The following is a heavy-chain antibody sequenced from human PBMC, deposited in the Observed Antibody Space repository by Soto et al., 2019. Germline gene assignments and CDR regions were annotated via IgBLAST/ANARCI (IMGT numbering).Heavy chain of an antibody. D-gene: IGHD4-4*01. J-gene: IGHJ6*02. V-gene: IGHV4-31*03. CDR2: IHYSVST. CDR3: ARDDYIKRNYSYSGLDV. CDR1: GGSISSGGYY. Sequence: QVQLQESGPGLVKPSQTLSLTCTVAGGSISSGGYYWSWVRQHPGKGLEWIGYIHYSVSTYYNPSLKSRVTISLDTSKNQFSLRLRSVTAADTADYDCARDDYIKRNYSYSGLDVWGQGTTVTVSS.